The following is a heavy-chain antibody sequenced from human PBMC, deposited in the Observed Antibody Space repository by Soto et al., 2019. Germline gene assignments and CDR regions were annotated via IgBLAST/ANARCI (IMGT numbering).Heavy chain of an antibody. CDR2: ISGSGGST. V-gene: IGHV3-23*01. Sequence: GGSLRLSXAASGFTFSSYAMSWVRQAPGQGLEWASAISGSGGSTYYADSVKGRFTISRDNSKNTLYLQMNSLRAEDTAVYYCAKDTSGSYRTRYYFDYWGQGTLVTVSS. CDR1: GFTFSSYA. CDR3: AKDTSGSYRTRYYFDY. J-gene: IGHJ4*02. D-gene: IGHD1-26*01.